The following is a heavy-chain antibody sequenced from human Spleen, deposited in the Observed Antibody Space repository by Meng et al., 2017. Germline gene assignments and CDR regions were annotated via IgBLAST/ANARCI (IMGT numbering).Heavy chain of an antibody. J-gene: IGHJ6*02. D-gene: IGHD3-3*01. Sequence: GGSLRLSCVASGFIFGDYDMTWVRQAPGKGLEWVSSINWNGDSIGYADSVKGRFTISRDDAKNSLYLQMNSLRDEDTAVYYCARDLYFWSGYSTHSLTGDYYYGMDVWGQGTTVTVSS. V-gene: IGHV3-20*04. CDR2: INWNGDSI. CDR3: ARDLYFWSGYSTHSLTGDYYYGMDV. CDR1: GFIFGDYD.